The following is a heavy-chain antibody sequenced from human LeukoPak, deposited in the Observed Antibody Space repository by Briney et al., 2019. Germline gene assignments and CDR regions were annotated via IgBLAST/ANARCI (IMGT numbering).Heavy chain of an antibody. J-gene: IGHJ6*02. CDR1: GGTFCSYA. V-gene: IGHV1-69*04. D-gene: IGHD3-22*01. CDR3: ATNPLRITMIVVKGSPYYYGMDV. CDR2: IIPILGIA. Sequence: SVKVSCKASGGTFCSYAISWVRQAPGQGLEWMGRIIPILGIANYAQKFQGRVTITADKSTSTAYMELSSLRSEDTAVYYCATNPLRITMIVVKGSPYYYGMDVWGQGTTVTVSS.